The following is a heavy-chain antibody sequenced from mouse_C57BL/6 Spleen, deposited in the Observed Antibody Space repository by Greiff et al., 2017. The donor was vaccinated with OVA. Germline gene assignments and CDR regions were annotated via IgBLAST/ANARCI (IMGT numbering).Heavy chain of an antibody. J-gene: IGHJ2*01. Sequence: EVKLMESGGGLVKPGGSLKLSCAASGFTFSSYAMSWVRQTPEKRLEWVATISDGGNYTYYPDNVKGRFTISRDNAKNNLYLQMSHLKSEDTAMYYCARELGRGFDYWGQGTTLTVSS. D-gene: IGHD4-1*01. CDR2: ISDGGNYT. CDR1: GFTFSSYA. CDR3: ARELGRGFDY. V-gene: IGHV5-4*01.